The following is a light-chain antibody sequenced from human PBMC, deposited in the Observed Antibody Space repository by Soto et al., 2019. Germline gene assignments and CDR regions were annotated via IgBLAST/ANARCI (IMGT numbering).Light chain of an antibody. CDR2: NAS. J-gene: IGKJ3*01. CDR1: QSVSSY. Sequence: EIVLTQSPATLSLSPGERATLSCRASQSVSSYLAWYQQKPGQAPRLLIYNASNRATGIPSRFSGSGSGTDFTLTISSLEPEDFAVYYCQPRSYWPLFTFGPGTKVDIK. CDR3: QPRSYWPLFT. V-gene: IGKV3-11*01.